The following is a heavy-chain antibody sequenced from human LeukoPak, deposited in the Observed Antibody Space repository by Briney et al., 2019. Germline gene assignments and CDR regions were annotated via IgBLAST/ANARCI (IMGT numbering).Heavy chain of an antibody. D-gene: IGHD3-22*01. V-gene: IGHV4-39*01. CDR1: GFSFSSYW. CDR2: IYYSGST. CDR3: ARRFTMIGRYFDL. J-gene: IGHJ2*01. Sequence: PGGSQRLSCAASGFSFSSYWMSWVRQPPGKGLEWVGSIYYSGSTYYNPSLKSRVTISVDTSKNQFSLKLSSVTAADTAVYYCARRFTMIGRYFDLWGRGTLVTVSS.